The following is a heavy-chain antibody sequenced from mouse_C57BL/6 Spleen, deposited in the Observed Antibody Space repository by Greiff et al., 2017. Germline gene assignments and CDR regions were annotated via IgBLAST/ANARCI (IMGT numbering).Heavy chain of an antibody. CDR3: SRSSYYGSSESFAY. J-gene: IGHJ3*01. V-gene: IGHV7-3*01. D-gene: IGHD1-1*01. Sequence: EVKLVESGGGLVQPGGSLSLSCAASGFTFTDYYMSWVRQPPGKALEWLGFIRNKANGYTTEYSASVKGRFTISRDNSQSILYLQMNALIAEDSATYYCSRSSYYGSSESFAYWGQGTLVTVSA. CDR1: GFTFTDYY. CDR2: IRNKANGYTT.